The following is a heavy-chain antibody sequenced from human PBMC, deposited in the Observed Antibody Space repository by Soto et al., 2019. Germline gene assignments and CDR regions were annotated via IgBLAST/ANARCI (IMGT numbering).Heavy chain of an antibody. CDR3: ARPKAYYDTSGYYFFFDY. D-gene: IGHD3-22*01. CDR2: IYYSGSP. Sequence: SETRALTWPLSGGSGRSGSYYRSFIRQPPWPGLEWIGSIYYSGSPNYNPSLKSRVTISVDTSKNQFSLKLSSVTAAATAVHYCARPKAYYDTSGYYFFFDYWGQGSLVTITS. V-gene: IGHV4-61*01. J-gene: IGHJ4*02. CDR1: GGSGRSGSYY.